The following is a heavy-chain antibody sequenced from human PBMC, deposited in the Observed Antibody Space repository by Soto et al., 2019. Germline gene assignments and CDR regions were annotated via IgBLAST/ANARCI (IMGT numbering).Heavy chain of an antibody. CDR1: GFTFSSYA. Sequence: EVQLLESGGGLVQPGGSLRLSCAASGFTFSSYAMSWVRQAPGKGLEWVSAISGSGGSTYYADSVKGRFTISRDNSKNTLYLQMNSLRAEDTAVDYCAKDLSDVDTAMVEAFDIWGQGTMVTVSS. D-gene: IGHD5-18*01. CDR3: AKDLSDVDTAMVEAFDI. CDR2: ISGSGGST. J-gene: IGHJ3*02. V-gene: IGHV3-23*01.